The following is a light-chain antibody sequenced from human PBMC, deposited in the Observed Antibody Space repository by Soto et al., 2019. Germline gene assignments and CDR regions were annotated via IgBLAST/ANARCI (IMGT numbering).Light chain of an antibody. CDR1: QSVSSY. CDR2: ETS. Sequence: EIVLTQSPATLSLSPGERATLSCSASQSVSSYLAWYKQKPGQAPRLLIYETSNRATGIPARFSGSGSGTDFTLTISSLEPEDFAVYYCQQRSNWPPGYTFGQGTKLENK. CDR3: QQRSNWPPGYT. V-gene: IGKV3-11*01. J-gene: IGKJ2*01.